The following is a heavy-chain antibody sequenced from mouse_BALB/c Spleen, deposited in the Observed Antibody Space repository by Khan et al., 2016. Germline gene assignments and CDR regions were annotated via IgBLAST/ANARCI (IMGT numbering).Heavy chain of an antibody. CDR1: GYSITSDYA. J-gene: IGHJ4*01. D-gene: IGHD2-14*01. CDR2: ISYSGST. V-gene: IGHV3-2*02. CDR3: ARFGTTYAMDY. Sequence: EVQLQESGPGLVKPSQSLSLTCTVTGYSITSDYAWNWIRQFPGNKLEWMGYISYSGSTSYNPSLKSRISITRDTSKNQFFLQLNSVTTDDTATYYCARFGTTYAMDYWGQGTSVTVSS.